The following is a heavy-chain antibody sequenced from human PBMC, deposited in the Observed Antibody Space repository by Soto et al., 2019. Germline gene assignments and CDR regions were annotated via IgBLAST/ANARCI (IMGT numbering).Heavy chain of an antibody. D-gene: IGHD2-15*01. Sequence: SVKVSCKASGGTFSSYAISWVRQAPGQGLEWMGGIIPIFGTANYAQKFQGRVTITADKSTSTAYMELSSLRSEDTAVYYCASPSWSGGSCSPFVFGPRPYYYYGMDVWGRGTTGTVSS. CDR3: ASPSWSGGSCSPFVFGPRPYYYYGMDV. J-gene: IGHJ6*04. CDR1: GGTFSSYA. V-gene: IGHV1-69*06. CDR2: IIPIFGTA.